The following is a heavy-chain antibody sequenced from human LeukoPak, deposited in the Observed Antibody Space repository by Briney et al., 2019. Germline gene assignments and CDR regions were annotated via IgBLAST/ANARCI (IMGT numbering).Heavy chain of an antibody. J-gene: IGHJ5*02. Sequence: GGSLRLSCAASGFTFSSYSMNWVRQAPGKGLEWVASISSSSSYIYYADSVKGRFTISRDNAKNSLYLQMNSLRAEDTAVYYCARWMVRGVTPRINWFDPWGQGTLVTVSS. CDR1: GFTFSSYS. CDR2: ISSSSSYI. D-gene: IGHD3-10*01. CDR3: ARWMVRGVTPRINWFDP. V-gene: IGHV3-21*04.